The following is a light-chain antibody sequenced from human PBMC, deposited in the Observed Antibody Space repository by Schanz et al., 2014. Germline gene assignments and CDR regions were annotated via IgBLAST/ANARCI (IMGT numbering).Light chain of an antibody. CDR2: DVS. CDR1: SSDVGGYNY. CDR3: SSYRRTATVAV. V-gene: IGLV2-14*03. J-gene: IGLJ1*01. Sequence: QSALTQPASVSGSPGQSITIFCTGTSSDVGGYNYVSWYQQYPGKAPKLMIYDVSNRPSGVSNRFSGSKSGNTASLTISGLQAEDEADYYCSSYRRTATVAVFGTGTKLTVL.